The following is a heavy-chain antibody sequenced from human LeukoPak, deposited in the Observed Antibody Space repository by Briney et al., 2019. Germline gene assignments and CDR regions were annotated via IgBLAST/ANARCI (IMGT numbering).Heavy chain of an antibody. Sequence: GASVKVSCKASGGTFSSYAISWVRQAPGQGLEWMGGFDPEDGETIYAQKFQGRVTMTEDTSTDTAYMELSSLRSEDTAVYYCATDGIVGATGFDYWGQGTLVTVSS. CDR3: ATDGIVGATGFDY. J-gene: IGHJ4*02. D-gene: IGHD1-26*01. V-gene: IGHV1-24*01. CDR1: GGTFSSYA. CDR2: FDPEDGET.